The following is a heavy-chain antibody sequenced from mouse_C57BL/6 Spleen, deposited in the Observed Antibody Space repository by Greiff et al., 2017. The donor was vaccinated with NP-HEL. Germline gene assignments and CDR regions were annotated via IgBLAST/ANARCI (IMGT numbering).Heavy chain of an antibody. Sequence: QVQLQQSGAELVKPGASVKISCKASGYAFSSYWMNWVKQRPGKGLEWIGQIYPGDGDTNYNGKFKGKATLTADKSSSTAYMQLSSLTSEDSAVYFCARQDYYGSRGDYWGQGTTLTVSS. CDR3: ARQDYYGSRGDY. J-gene: IGHJ2*01. D-gene: IGHD1-1*01. CDR2: IYPGDGDT. V-gene: IGHV1-80*01. CDR1: GYAFSSYW.